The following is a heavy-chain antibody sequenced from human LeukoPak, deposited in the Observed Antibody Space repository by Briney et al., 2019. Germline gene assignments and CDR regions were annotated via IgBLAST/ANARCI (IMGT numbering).Heavy chain of an antibody. D-gene: IGHD6-13*01. CDR2: INTDGSST. V-gene: IGHV3-74*01. Sequence: GGSLRLSCAASGFTFSSYWMHWVRQAPGKGLVWVSHINTDGSSTTYADSVKGRFTISRDNAKNTLYLQMNSLRAEDTAVYYCASSNWANWFDPWGQGTLVTVSS. CDR3: ASSNWANWFDP. J-gene: IGHJ5*02. CDR1: GFTFSSYW.